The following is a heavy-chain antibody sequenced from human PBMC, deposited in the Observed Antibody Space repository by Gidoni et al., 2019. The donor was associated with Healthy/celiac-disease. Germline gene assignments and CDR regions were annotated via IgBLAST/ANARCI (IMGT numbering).Heavy chain of an antibody. J-gene: IGHJ4*02. V-gene: IGHV1-69*01. D-gene: IGHD3-10*01. CDR1: GGTFSSYA. CDR2: IIPIFGTA. Sequence: QVQLVQSGAEVKKPGSSVKVSCKASGGTFSSYAISWVRQAPGPGLEWMGGIIPIFGTANYAQKFQGRVTITADESTSTAYMELSSLRSEDTAVYYCARNIERMVRGPKGFDYWGQGTLVTVSS. CDR3: ARNIERMVRGPKGFDY.